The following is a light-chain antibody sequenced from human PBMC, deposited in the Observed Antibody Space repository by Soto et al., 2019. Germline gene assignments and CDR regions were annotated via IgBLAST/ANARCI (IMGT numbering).Light chain of an antibody. CDR3: QHYASAPYT. CDR2: GAV. Sequence: ELVLTQSPGTLSLSPGDRATLSCRASQSVSSTYLAWYQQKPGQAPRLLMYGAVSRATGIPDRFSGSGSGTVFTLTISRLEPEDFGVYFCQHYASAPYTFGQGTRLEIK. V-gene: IGKV3-20*01. CDR1: QSVSSTY. J-gene: IGKJ2*01.